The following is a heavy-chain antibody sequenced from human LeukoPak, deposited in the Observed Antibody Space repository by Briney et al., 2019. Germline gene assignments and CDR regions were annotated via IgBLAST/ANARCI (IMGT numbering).Heavy chain of an antibody. Sequence: ASVKVSCKASGYTFTGYYMHWVRQAPGQGLEWMGWINPNNGGTNYAQKFQGRVTMSRDTSISTAYMELSRLRSDDTAVYYCARGAWHDLLTGYYTHFDYWGQGTLVTVSS. CDR1: GYTFTGYY. D-gene: IGHD3-9*01. J-gene: IGHJ4*02. V-gene: IGHV1-2*02. CDR3: ARGAWHDLLTGYYTHFDY. CDR2: INPNNGGT.